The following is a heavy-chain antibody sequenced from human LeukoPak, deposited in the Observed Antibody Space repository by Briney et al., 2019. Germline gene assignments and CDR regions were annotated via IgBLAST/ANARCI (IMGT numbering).Heavy chain of an antibody. J-gene: IGHJ2*01. V-gene: IGHV4-34*01. D-gene: IGHD6-19*01. CDR2: INHSGST. Sequence: SETLSLTCAVSGGSFSGYYWSWIRQPPGKGLEWIGEINHSGSTNYNPSLKSRVTISVDTSKNQFSLKLSSVTAADTAVYYCARVPRESQWPREKRYFYLWGRGTLVPVSS. CDR3: ARVPRESQWPREKRYFYL. CDR1: GGSFSGYY.